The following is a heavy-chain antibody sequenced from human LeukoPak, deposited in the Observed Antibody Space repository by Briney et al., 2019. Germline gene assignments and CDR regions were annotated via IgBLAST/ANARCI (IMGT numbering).Heavy chain of an antibody. V-gene: IGHV3-21*01. J-gene: IGHJ4*02. Sequence: GGSLRLSCAASGFTFSSYSMNWVRQTPGKGLEWVSSISSSSSYIYYADSVKGRFTISRDNAKNSLYLQMNSLRAEDTAVYYCARDGDYVRTFDYWGQGTLVAVSS. CDR2: ISSSSSYI. CDR3: ARDGDYVRTFDY. D-gene: IGHD4-17*01. CDR1: GFTFSSYS.